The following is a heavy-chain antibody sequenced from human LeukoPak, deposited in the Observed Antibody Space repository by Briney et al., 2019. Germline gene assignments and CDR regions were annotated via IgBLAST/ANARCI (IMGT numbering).Heavy chain of an antibody. CDR1: GYSFTDYY. D-gene: IGHD3-3*01. J-gene: IGHJ5*02. CDR3: ARADFIDAGPYLIGP. CDR2: INTKTGRT. V-gene: IGHV1-2*02. Sequence: ASVKVSCKTSGYSFTDYYIHWVRQAPGQGLEWMGWINTKTGRTSSARKFQGKVTMTRDPSITTVYMDMAWLTSDDTAIYFCARADFIDAGPYLIGPWGQGTLVTVSS.